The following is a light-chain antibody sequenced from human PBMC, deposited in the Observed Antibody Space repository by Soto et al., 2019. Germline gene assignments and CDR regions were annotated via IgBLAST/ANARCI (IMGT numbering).Light chain of an antibody. Sequence: QSALTQPASVSGSPGQSITISCTGTSCDVGGYYDLSCHQLHPGKAPNLMGYEVSNRPSGVYDRFAGTRAGHAASLTISWRQDEDEYDYYCISYASSSPCVFGGGTKLTVL. CDR3: ISYASSSPCV. V-gene: IGLV2-14*01. J-gene: IGLJ3*02. CDR2: EVS. CDR1: SCDVGGYYD.